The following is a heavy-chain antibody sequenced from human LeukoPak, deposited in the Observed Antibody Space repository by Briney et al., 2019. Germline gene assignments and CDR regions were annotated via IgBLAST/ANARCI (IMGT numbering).Heavy chain of an antibody. CDR3: AKTINPYYYDSSGYYGGLDY. Sequence: ASVKVSCKASGYTFTGYYMHWVRQAPGQGLEWMGWINPNSGGTNYAQKFQGRVTVTGDTSISTAYMELSRLRSDDTAVYYCAKTINPYYYDSSGYYGGLDYWGQGTLVTVSS. J-gene: IGHJ4*02. V-gene: IGHV1-2*02. D-gene: IGHD3-22*01. CDR2: INPNSGGT. CDR1: GYTFTGYY.